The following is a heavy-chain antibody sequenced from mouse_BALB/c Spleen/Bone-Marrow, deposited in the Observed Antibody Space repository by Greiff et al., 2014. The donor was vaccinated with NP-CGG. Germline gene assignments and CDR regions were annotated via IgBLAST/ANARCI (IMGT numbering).Heavy chain of an antibody. Sequence: EVKLMESGPELVKPGASMKISCKASGYSFTGYTVNWVKQSHGKNLEWIGLTNPYNGGTTYNQKFKGKATLTVDKSSTTAYMELLSLTSEDSAVYYCARGATMITTWGQGTLVTVSA. CDR3: ARGATMITT. D-gene: IGHD2-4*01. J-gene: IGHJ3*02. CDR1: GYSFTGYT. V-gene: IGHV1-37*01. CDR2: TNPYNGGT.